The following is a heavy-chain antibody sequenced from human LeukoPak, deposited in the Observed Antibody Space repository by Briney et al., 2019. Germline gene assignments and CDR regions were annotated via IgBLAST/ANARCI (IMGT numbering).Heavy chain of an antibody. J-gene: IGHJ4*02. V-gene: IGHV3-74*01. CDR3: AVRIDSSGYYLR. CDR1: GFRFSDYG. CDR2: INSDGSST. D-gene: IGHD3-22*01. Sequence: GGSLRLSCAASGFRFSDYGMHWVRQAPGKGLVWVSRINSDGSSTSYADSVKGRFTISRDNAKNTLYLQMNSLRAEDTAVYYCAVRIDSSGYYLRWGQGTLVTVSS.